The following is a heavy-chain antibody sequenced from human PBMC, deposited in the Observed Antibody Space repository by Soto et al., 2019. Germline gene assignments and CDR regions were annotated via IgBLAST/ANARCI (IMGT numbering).Heavy chain of an antibody. V-gene: IGHV1-18*01. CDR3: ASRTGYSRGWYSLPNAYDI. D-gene: IGHD6-19*01. CDR2: ISAYNGNT. CDR1: GYTFASYG. J-gene: IGHJ3*02. Sequence: ASVKVSCKASGYTFASYGISWVRQAPGQGLEWMGWISAYNGNTNYAQKLQGRVTMTTDTSTSTAYMELRSLRSDDTAVYYCASRTGYSRGWYSLPNAYDIWGQGTMVTVSS.